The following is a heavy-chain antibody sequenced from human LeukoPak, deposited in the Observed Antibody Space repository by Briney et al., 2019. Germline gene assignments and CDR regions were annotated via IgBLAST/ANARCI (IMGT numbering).Heavy chain of an antibody. CDR2: ICYSGNT. CDR3: ARARTRGNNWYFDY. CDR1: GDSISNDN. D-gene: IGHD1-1*01. Sequence: SGTLSLTSTVSGDSISNDNGNCSRGPPGKGLGGLMYICYSGNTNYNPSLKSRVTVTAHTSKSQFSLRVTSVTAADTAVYSCARARTRGNNWYFDYWGQGTLVTVSS. J-gene: IGHJ4*02. V-gene: IGHV4-59*01.